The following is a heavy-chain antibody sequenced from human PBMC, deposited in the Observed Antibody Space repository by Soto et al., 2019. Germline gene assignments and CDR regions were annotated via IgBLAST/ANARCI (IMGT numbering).Heavy chain of an antibody. D-gene: IGHD6-19*01. J-gene: IGHJ4*02. CDR2: ISSNGGST. Sequence: GGSLRLSCAASGFTFSSYAMHWVRQAPGKGLEYVSAISSNGGSTYYANSVKGRFTISRDNSKNTLYLQMGSLRAEGVAVYYCARQWLDSYYFDYWGQGTLVTVSP. V-gene: IGHV3-64*01. CDR1: GFTFSSYA. CDR3: ARQWLDSYYFDY.